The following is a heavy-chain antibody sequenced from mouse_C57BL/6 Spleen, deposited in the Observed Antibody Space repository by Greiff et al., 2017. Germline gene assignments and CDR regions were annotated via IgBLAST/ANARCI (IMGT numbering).Heavy chain of an antibody. D-gene: IGHD2-4*01. Sequence: VTLKESGAELVRPGASVKLSCTASGFNIKDDYMHWVKQRPEQGLEWIGWIDPENGDTEYASKFQGKATITADTSSNTAYLQLSSLTSEDTAVYYCTRRNDYAGFAYWGQGTLVTVSA. CDR3: TRRNDYAGFAY. J-gene: IGHJ3*01. V-gene: IGHV14-4*01. CDR2: IDPENGDT. CDR1: GFNIKDDY.